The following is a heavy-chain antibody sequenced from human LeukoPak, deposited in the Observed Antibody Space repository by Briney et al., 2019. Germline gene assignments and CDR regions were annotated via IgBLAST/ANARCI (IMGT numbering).Heavy chain of an antibody. Sequence: GASVKVSCKASGYTFTSYDINWVRQATGQGLEWMGWMNPNSGNTGYAQKFQGRVTMTRNTSISTAYMELSSLRSEDTAVYYCARGRLREYQLQQTSSRRFDPWGQGTLVTVSS. D-gene: IGHD2-2*01. CDR1: GYTFTSYD. V-gene: IGHV1-8*01. CDR3: ARGRLREYQLQQTSSRRFDP. J-gene: IGHJ5*02. CDR2: MNPNSGNT.